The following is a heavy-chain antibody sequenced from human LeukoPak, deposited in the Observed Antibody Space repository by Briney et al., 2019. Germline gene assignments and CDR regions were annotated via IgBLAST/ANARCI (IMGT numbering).Heavy chain of an antibody. Sequence: KTGGSLRLSRAASGFTFSSYWMHWVRQAPGKGLEWVSSITSMSSSIYYADSVQGRYTISRDNAKNSVYLQMNSLRAEDTAVYYCAKEMGSSGSTKYFFDNWGQGALVTVSS. CDR1: GFTFSSYW. V-gene: IGHV3-21*01. J-gene: IGHJ4*02. D-gene: IGHD3-22*01. CDR2: ITSMSSSI. CDR3: AKEMGSSGSTKYFFDN.